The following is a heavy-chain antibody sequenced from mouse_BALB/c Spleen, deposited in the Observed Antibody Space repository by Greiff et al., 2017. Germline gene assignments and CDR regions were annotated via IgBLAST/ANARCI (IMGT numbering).Heavy chain of an antibody. D-gene: IGHD2-2*01. Sequence: EVQLQESGPGLVKPSQSLSLTCTVTGYSITSDYAWNWIRQFPGNKLEWMGYISYSGSTSYNPSLKSRISITRDTSKNQFFLQLNSVTTEDTATYYGNGYHGGYFDVWGAGTTVTVSS. J-gene: IGHJ1*01. CDR3: NGYHGGYFDV. CDR2: ISYSGST. CDR1: GYSITSDYA. V-gene: IGHV3-2*02.